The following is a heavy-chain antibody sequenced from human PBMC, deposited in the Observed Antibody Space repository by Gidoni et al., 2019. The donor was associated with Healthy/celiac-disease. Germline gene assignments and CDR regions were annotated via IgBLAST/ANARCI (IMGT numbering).Heavy chain of an antibody. V-gene: IGHV3-21*01. J-gene: IGHJ4*02. CDR3: ARDQWGDERGYYFDY. CDR2: ISSSSSYI. Sequence: EVQLVESGGGLVKPGGSLRLSCAASGFTFSSYSMNWVRQAPGKGLEWVSSISSSSSYIYYADSVKGRFTISRDNAKNSLYLQMNSLRAEDTAVYYCARDQWGDERGYYFDYWGQGTLVTVSS. D-gene: IGHD3-16*01. CDR1: GFTFSSYS.